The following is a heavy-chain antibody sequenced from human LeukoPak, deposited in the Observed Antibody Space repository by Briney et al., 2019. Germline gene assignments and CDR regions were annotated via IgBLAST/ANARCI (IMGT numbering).Heavy chain of an antibody. J-gene: IGHJ4*02. CDR1: GFAFSSYW. CDR2: IKQDGSEK. Sequence: GGSLRLSCAASGFAFSSYWMSWVRQAPGKGLEWVANIKQDGSEKYYVDSVKGRFTISRDNAKNSLYLQMNSLRAEDTAVYYCARVPGYCGGDCYFDYWGQGTLVTLSS. CDR3: ARVPGYCGGDCYFDY. V-gene: IGHV3-7*01. D-gene: IGHD2-21*02.